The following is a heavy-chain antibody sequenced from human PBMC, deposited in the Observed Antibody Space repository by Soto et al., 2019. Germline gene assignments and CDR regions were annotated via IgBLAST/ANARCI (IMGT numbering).Heavy chain of an antibody. V-gene: IGHV4-59*01. D-gene: IGHD2-2*01. CDR1: GGSISSYY. CDR3: ARGINDIVVVPAAMRGISWFDP. CDR2: IYYSGST. Sequence: SETLSLTCTVSGGSISSYYWSWIRQPPGKGLEWIGYIYYSGSTNYNPSLKSRVTISVDTSKNQFSLKRGSVTAADTAVYYCARGINDIVVVPAAMRGISWFDPWGQGTLVTVSS. J-gene: IGHJ5*02.